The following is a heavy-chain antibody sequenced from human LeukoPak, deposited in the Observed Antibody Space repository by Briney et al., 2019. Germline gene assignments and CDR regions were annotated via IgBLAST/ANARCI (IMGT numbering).Heavy chain of an antibody. Sequence: ASVKVSCKASGGTFSSYAISWVRQAPGQGLEWMGRIIPIFGTANYAQKFQGRVTITTDESTSTAYMELSSLRSEDTAVYYCARATPGGLHGYSFDYWGQGTVVTVYS. CDR1: GGTFSSYA. CDR3: ARATPGGLHGYSFDY. CDR2: IIPIFGTA. D-gene: IGHD5-24*01. J-gene: IGHJ4*02. V-gene: IGHV1-69*05.